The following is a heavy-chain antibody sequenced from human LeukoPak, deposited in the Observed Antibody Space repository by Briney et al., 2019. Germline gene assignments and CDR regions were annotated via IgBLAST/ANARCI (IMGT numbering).Heavy chain of an antibody. D-gene: IGHD3-22*01. CDR3: ASRANYYDSSGHHDAFDI. V-gene: IGHV3-74*01. Sequence: GGSLRLSCAASGFTFSSYWMHWVRQAPGKGLVWVSRINSDGSSTSYADSVKGRFTISRDNAKNTLYLQMNSLRAEDTAVYYCASRANYYDSSGHHDAFDIWGQGTMVTVSS. CDR2: INSDGSST. CDR1: GFTFSSYW. J-gene: IGHJ3*02.